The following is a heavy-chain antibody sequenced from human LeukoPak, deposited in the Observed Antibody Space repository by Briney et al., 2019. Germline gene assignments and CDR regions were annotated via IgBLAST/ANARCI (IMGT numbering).Heavy chain of an antibody. CDR1: GGSISSYS. V-gene: IGHV4-59*08. D-gene: IGHD1-26*01. J-gene: IGHJ4*02. CDR2: IYYSGST. Sequence: SETLSLTCSVSGGSISSYSWSWIRQPPGKGLEWIGSIYYSGSTNYNPSLKSRVTISVDTSKNQFSLKLSSVTAADTAMYYCARSQAYSGSPYYFDYWGQGTLVTVSS. CDR3: ARSQAYSGSPYYFDY.